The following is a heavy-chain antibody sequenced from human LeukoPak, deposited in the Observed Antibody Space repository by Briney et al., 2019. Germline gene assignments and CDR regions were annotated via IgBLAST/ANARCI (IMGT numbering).Heavy chain of an antibody. V-gene: IGHV3-20*04. CDR1: GFTFDDYA. CDR2: INWNGGST. Sequence: PGGSLRLSCAASGFTFDDYALSWVRQAPRKGLEWVSGINWNGGSTGYADSVKGRFTISRDNAKNSLYLQMNSLRAEDTALYYCARAYASGSLYYFDYWGQGTLVSVSS. D-gene: IGHD3-10*01. CDR3: ARAYASGSLYYFDY. J-gene: IGHJ4*02.